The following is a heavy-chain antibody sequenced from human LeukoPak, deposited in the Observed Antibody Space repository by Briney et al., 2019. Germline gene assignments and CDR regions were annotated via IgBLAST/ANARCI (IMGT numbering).Heavy chain of an antibody. V-gene: IGHV3-9*01. CDR3: AKEMGGLMGRWASDI. CDR1: GFTFDDYA. D-gene: IGHD2-8*01. CDR2: ISWNSGSI. Sequence: PGGSLRLSCAASGFTFDDYAMHWVRQGPGKGLEWVSGISWNSGSIGYADSVKGRFTISRDNAKNSLYLQMNSLRAEDTALYYCAKEMGGLMGRWASDIWGQGTMVTVSS. J-gene: IGHJ3*02.